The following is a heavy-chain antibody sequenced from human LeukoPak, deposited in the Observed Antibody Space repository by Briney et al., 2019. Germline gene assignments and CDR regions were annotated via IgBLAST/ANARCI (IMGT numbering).Heavy chain of an antibody. D-gene: IGHD5-18*01. CDR1: GYSFTNYW. V-gene: IGHV5-51*01. CDR3: ARTVDTTTSTFDY. J-gene: IGHJ4*02. CDR2: IYPGDSDT. Sequence: GESLKTSCKGSGYSFTNYWIGWVRQMPGKGLEWMGIIYPGDSDTRYSPSFQVQVTISADKSISTAYLQWSSLKASDTAMYYCARTVDTTTSTFDYWGQGTLVTVSS.